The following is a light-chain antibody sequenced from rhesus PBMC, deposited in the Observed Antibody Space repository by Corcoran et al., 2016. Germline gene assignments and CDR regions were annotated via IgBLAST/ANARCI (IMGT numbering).Light chain of an antibody. Sequence: QSAPTQPPSVSGSPGQSVTISRTGTSSDIGGYNYVSWYQQHPGKAPKLMIYGVSNRPSGVSDRFSGSKSGNTASLTISGLQAEDEADYYCCSYTTSSTFIFGAGTRLTVL. V-gene: IGLV2S7*01. J-gene: IGLJ1*01. CDR1: SSDIGGYNY. CDR3: CSYTTSSTFI. CDR2: GVS.